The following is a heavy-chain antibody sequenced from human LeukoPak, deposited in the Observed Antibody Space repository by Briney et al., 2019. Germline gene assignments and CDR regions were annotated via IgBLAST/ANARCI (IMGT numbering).Heavy chain of an antibody. J-gene: IGHJ6*02. V-gene: IGHV4-4*07. CDR3: ARAGGYCSGGSCYSDYYYGMDV. CDR2: IYTSGST. CDR1: GESFSGYY. Sequence: PSETLSLTCAVSGESFSGYYWSWIRQPAGKGLEWIGRIYTSGSTNYNPSLKSRVTMSVDTSKNQFSLKLSSVTAADTAVYYCARAGGYCSGGSCYSDYYYGMDVWGQGTTVTVSS. D-gene: IGHD2-15*01.